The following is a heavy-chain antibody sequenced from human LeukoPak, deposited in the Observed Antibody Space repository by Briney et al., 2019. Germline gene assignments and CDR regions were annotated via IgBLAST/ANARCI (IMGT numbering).Heavy chain of an antibody. V-gene: IGHV4-34*01. CDR1: GGSFSGYY. Sequence: SETLSLTCAVYGGSFSGYYWSWIRQPPGKGLEWIGEINHSGSTNYNPSLKSRVTISVDTSKNQFSLKLSSVTATDTAVYYCARGPYYYDSSGQIDYWGQGTLVTVSS. D-gene: IGHD3-22*01. CDR3: ARGPYYYDSSGQIDY. J-gene: IGHJ4*02. CDR2: INHSGST.